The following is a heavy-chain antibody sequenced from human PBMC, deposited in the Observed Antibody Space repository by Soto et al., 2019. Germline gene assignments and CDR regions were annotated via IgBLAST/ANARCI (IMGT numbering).Heavy chain of an antibody. D-gene: IGHD3-16*02. CDR2: ISVYNGNT. CDR3: ARGSGELSLYGWFAP. Sequence: QVQLVQSGAEVKKPGASVKVSCKASGYTFISYGISWVRQAPGQGLEWMGWISVYNGNTNYAQKFQGRVTMTTDTSTSTAYMELRSLTSDDTAVYYCARGSGELSLYGWFAPWGQGTLVTVSS. J-gene: IGHJ5*02. V-gene: IGHV1-18*01. CDR1: GYTFISYG.